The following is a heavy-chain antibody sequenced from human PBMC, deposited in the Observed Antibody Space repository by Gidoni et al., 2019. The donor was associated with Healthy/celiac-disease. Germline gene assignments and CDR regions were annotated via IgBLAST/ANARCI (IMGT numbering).Heavy chain of an antibody. CDR2: IIPIFGTA. CDR3: TWGIVVVPAVPWGDYYYYYGMDV. V-gene: IGHV1-69*06. CDR1: GGTFSSYA. D-gene: IGHD2-2*01. J-gene: IGHJ6*02. Sequence: QVQLVQSGAEVKKPGSSVKVSCKASGGTFSSYALSWVRQAPGQGLEWMGGIIPIFGTANYAQKFQGRVTITADKSTSTAYMELSSLRSEDTAVYYCTWGIVVVPAVPWGDYYYYYGMDVWGQGTTVTVSS.